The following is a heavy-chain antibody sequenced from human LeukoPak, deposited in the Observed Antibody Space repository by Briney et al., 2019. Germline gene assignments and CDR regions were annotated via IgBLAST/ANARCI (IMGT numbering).Heavy chain of an antibody. CDR1: GGSFSGYY. CDR3: ASDRGSGSWYGRDY. Sequence: SETLSLTCAVCGGSFSGYYWSWIRQPPGKGLEWIGEINHSGGTNYNPSLKSRVTISVDTSKNQFSLKLSSVTAADTAVYYCASDRGSGSWYGRDYWGQGTLVTVSS. V-gene: IGHV4-34*01. J-gene: IGHJ4*02. D-gene: IGHD6-13*01. CDR2: INHSGGT.